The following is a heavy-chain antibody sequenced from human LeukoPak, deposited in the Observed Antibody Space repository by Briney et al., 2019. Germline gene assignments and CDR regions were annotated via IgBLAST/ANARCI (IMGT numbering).Heavy chain of an antibody. CDR3: ARDTGGYCSSTSCHYYYYMDV. V-gene: IGHV3-20*04. CDR1: GFTFDDYG. D-gene: IGHD2-2*01. CDR2: INWNGGST. J-gene: IGHJ6*03. Sequence: PGGSLRLSCAASGFTFDDYGMSWVRQAPGKGLEWVSGINWNGGSTGYADSVKGRFTISRDNAKNSLYLQMNSLRAEDTALYYCARDTGGYCSSTSCHYYYYMDVWGKGTTVTVSS.